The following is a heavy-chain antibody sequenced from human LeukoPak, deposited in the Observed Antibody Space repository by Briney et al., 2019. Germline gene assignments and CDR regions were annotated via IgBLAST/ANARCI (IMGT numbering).Heavy chain of an antibody. CDR2: IYYSGST. J-gene: IGHJ5*02. CDR1: GGSISSGGYY. V-gene: IGHV4-31*03. CDR3: ARGGPEEQWLAENWFDP. D-gene: IGHD6-19*01. Sequence: SETLSLTCTVSGGSISSGGYYWSWIRQHPGKGLEWIGYIYYSGSTYYNPSLKSRVTISVDTSKNQFSLKLSSVTAADTAVYHCARGGPEEQWLAENWFDPWGQGTLVTVSS.